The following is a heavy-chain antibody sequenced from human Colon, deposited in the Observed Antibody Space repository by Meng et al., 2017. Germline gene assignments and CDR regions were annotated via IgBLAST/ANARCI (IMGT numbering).Heavy chain of an antibody. CDR2: ISSSSSDI. V-gene: IGHV3-21*01. J-gene: IGHJ4*02. CDR3: ARGYGDFIDF. D-gene: IGHD4-17*01. Sequence: EVQLVESGGVLVKHGGSLRLSCGASGFIFSSYTMKWVRQAPGKGLEWLSSISSSSSDIYYADSVKGRFTVSRDNAKNSLFLEMSSLSPEDTAMYYCARGYGDFIDFWGQGTLVTVSS. CDR1: GFIFSSYT.